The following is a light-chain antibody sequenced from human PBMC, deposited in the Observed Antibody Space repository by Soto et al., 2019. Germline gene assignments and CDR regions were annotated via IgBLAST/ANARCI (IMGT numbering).Light chain of an antibody. CDR2: KAS. CDR3: QHSRT. V-gene: IGKV1-5*03. CDR1: QSLSTW. J-gene: IGKJ1*01. Sequence: DIQMTQSPSTLAASVGDTVTITCRASQSLSTWLGWYQQKPGKAPKLLIQKASSLESGAPSRFRGSSSGTEFTLTITSLQPDDFAAYYCQHSRTFGQGTKVGIK.